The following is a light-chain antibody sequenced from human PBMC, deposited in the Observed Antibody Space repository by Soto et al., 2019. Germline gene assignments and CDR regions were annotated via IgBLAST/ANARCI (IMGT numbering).Light chain of an antibody. CDR1: QSISSW. V-gene: IGKV1-5*01. CDR2: DAS. Sequence: DTQMTQSPSTLSASVGDRVTITCRASQSISSWLAWYQQKPGKAPKLLIYDASSLESGVPSRFSGSGSGTEFTLTISSLQLDDFATYYCQQYNSYSQTFGQGTKVDI. J-gene: IGKJ1*01. CDR3: QQYNSYSQT.